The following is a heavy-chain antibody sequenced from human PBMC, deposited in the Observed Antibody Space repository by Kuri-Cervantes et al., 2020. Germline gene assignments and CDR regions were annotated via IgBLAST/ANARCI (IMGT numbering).Heavy chain of an antibody. CDR2: IYASGST. D-gene: IGHD4/OR15-4a*01. J-gene: IGHJ4*01. V-gene: IGHV3-53*01. Sequence: GGSLRLSCAASGFTVSSNPMNWVRQAPGKGLEWVSIIYASGSTYYADSVTGRFTISRDNSQDTLFLQMNSLRAEDTAVYYCARGAKPIDYWGQGTLVTVSS. CDR3: ARGAKPIDY. CDR1: GFTVSSNP.